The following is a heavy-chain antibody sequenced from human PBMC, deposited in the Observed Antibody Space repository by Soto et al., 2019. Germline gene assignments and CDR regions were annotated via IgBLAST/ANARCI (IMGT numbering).Heavy chain of an antibody. Sequence: PSETLSLTCAVSGDSISNSTWWTWVRQTPGKGLEWIGKIDHNGITNYNPSLESRVTILKDNSKNQLSLKLSSVTGADSAVYYCVRLNRDYYYYGMDVWGQGATVTVSS. J-gene: IGHJ6*02. CDR2: IDHNGIT. CDR1: GDSISNSTW. CDR3: VRLNRDYYYYGMDV. V-gene: IGHV4-4*02.